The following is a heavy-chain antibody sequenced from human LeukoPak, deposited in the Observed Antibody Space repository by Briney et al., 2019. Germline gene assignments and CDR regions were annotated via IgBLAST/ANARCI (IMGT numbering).Heavy chain of an antibody. J-gene: IGHJ4*02. V-gene: IGHV3-21*04. D-gene: IGHD1-26*01. Sequence: GGSLRLSRVVSAFSLNTYNMNWVRQAPGKGLEWVSSISYTGTYIYYADSVKGRFTISRDNAQNSVYLQMNSLRAEDTAVYYCVRDRGTYRPIDYWGQGTLVTVSS. CDR2: ISYTGTYI. CDR1: AFSLNTYN. CDR3: VRDRGTYRPIDY.